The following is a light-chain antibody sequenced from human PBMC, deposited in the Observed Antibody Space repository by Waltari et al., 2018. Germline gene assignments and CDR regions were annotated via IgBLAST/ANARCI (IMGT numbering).Light chain of an antibody. CDR1: QSLLNSDGYTH. CDR2: LGF. V-gene: IGKV2-28*01. CDR3: MQSLQTPFS. J-gene: IGKJ2*03. Sequence: DLVVTQTPLSLPVTPGEPASISCRSSQSLLNSDGYTHLHWFLQKPGQSPHLLIYLGFTRASGVPDRFSGSGSGTHFTLTVSRVEAEDVGVYYCMQSLQTPFSFGQGTKVEMK.